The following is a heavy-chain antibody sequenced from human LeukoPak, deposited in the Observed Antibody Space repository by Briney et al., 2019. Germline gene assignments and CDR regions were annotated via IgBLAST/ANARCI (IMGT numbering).Heavy chain of an antibody. Sequence: PSETLSLTCSVSGDSISCYSWSWIPQPPGLGLEWIGYIHYSGSTTYNPSLKSRAAISGDASKHQYSLSLSSVTAADTGVYYCAGWRGSGSSWAFDYWGQGTLVTVSS. J-gene: IGHJ4*02. V-gene: IGHV4-59*01. CDR3: AGWRGSGSSWAFDY. CDR2: IHYSGST. CDR1: GDSISCYS. D-gene: IGHD1-26*01.